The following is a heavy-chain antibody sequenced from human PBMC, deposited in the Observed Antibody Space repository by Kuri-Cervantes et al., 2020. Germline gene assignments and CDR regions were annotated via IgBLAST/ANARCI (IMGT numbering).Heavy chain of an antibody. CDR2: ISSSSSYI. CDR3: AGLGYCSGGSCEGYFDY. Sequence: GGSLRLSCAASGFTFSDHYMDWVRQAPGKGLEWVSSISSSSSYIYYADSVKGRFTISRDNAKNSLYLQMNSLRAEDTAVYYCAGLGYCSGGSCEGYFDYWGQGTLVTVSS. CDR1: GFTFSDHY. D-gene: IGHD2-15*01. V-gene: IGHV3-21*01. J-gene: IGHJ4*02.